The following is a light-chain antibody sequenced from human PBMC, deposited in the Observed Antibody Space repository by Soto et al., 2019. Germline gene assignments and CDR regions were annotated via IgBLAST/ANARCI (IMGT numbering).Light chain of an antibody. Sequence: EIVLTQSPATLSLSPGATPTPPCRASQSVSGYIGWYQQKPGQAPRLLIYADSNRATGIPARFSGSGSGTDFTLTISSLEPEDFAVYYCQQRSNWPPITFGQGTRLEIK. J-gene: IGKJ5*01. CDR2: ADS. CDR3: QQRSNWPPIT. V-gene: IGKV3-11*01. CDR1: QSVSGY.